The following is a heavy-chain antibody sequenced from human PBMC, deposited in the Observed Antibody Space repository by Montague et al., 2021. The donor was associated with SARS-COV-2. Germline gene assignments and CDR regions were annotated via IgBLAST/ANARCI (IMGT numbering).Heavy chain of an antibody. CDR1: GDSISRSGYY. Sequence: TLSLTCTVSGDSISRSGYYWSWIRQHPGKGLEWIGYIYYSGNTYYNPSLKSRVTISVDTSKNQFSLQLSSVTAADSAVYYCARDRWGDAKDAWGQGTLVTVSS. J-gene: IGHJ5*02. V-gene: IGHV4-31*03. D-gene: IGHD4-23*01. CDR2: IYYSGNT. CDR3: ARDRWGDAKDA.